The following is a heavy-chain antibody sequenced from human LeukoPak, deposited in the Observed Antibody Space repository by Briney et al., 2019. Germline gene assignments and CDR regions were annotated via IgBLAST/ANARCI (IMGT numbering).Heavy chain of an antibody. J-gene: IGHJ5*02. Sequence: GGSLRPSCAAPGFTFSSYAMHWVRQAPGKGLEWVAVISYDGSNKYYADSVKGRFTISRDNSNNTLYLQMNSLRAEGTAVYYCAREAEGGYCSGGSCFNWFDPWGQGTLVTVSS. CDR1: GFTFSSYA. CDR3: AREAEGGYCSGGSCFNWFDP. D-gene: IGHD2-15*01. V-gene: IGHV3-30-3*01. CDR2: ISYDGSNK.